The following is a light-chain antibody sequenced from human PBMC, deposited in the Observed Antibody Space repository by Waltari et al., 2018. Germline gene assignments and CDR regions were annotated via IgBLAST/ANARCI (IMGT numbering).Light chain of an antibody. CDR2: AAS. Sequence: VVTKSPATLSVSPGQTVTLTCRASQRVNTNLAWYQQKPCQAPRLLSFAASTRAPGIPSRFGGSGSGTEFTLTITSLQFEDVGVYFCQQYHKWPPGGFGGGTKVEIE. CDR1: QRVNTN. CDR3: QQYHKWPPGG. V-gene: IGKV3-15*01. J-gene: IGKJ4*01.